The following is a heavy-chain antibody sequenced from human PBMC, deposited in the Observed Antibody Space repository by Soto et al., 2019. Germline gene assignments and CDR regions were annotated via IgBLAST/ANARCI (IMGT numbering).Heavy chain of an antibody. CDR1: GFRFSDYY. Sequence: PGGSLRLSFSPSGFRFSDYYFSWIRQAPGKGLEWVSYISSSGHYTNYADSVKGRFTMSRDNVRNSLHLQMSSLRVEDTAVYYCVRELGGLDVWGRGT. CDR2: ISSSGHYT. CDR3: VRELGGLDV. D-gene: IGHD3-3*02. V-gene: IGHV3-11*05. J-gene: IGHJ6*02.